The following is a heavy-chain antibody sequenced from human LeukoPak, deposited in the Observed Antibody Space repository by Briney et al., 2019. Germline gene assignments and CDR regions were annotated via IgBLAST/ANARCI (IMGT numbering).Heavy chain of an antibody. CDR3: SKGRYCSSTSCYTSWFDP. J-gene: IGHJ5*02. CDR1: GFTFSSYA. CDR2: ISGSGGST. V-gene: IGHV3-23*01. Sequence: PGGSLRLSCAASGFTFSSYAMSWVRQAPGKGLEWVSAISGSGGSTYYADSVKGRFTISRDNSKNTLYLQMNSLRAEDTAVYYCSKGRYCSSTSCYTSWFDPWGQGTLVTVSS. D-gene: IGHD2-2*02.